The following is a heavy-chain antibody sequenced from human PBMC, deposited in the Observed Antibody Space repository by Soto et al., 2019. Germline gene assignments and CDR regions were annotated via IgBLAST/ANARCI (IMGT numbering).Heavy chain of an antibody. Sequence: PGGSLRLSCAASGFTFSSYWMSWVRQAPGKGLEWVANIKQDGSEKYYVDSVKGRFTISRDNAKNSLYLQMNSLRAEDTAVYYCARYYYDSSGYLEYFQHCAQGTLVTV. J-gene: IGHJ1*01. CDR3: ARYYYDSSGYLEYFQH. CDR2: IKQDGSEK. D-gene: IGHD3-22*01. V-gene: IGHV3-7*01. CDR1: GFTFSSYW.